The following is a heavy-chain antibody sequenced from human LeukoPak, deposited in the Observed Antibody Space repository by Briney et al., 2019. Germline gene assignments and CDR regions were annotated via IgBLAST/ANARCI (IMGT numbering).Heavy chain of an antibody. Sequence: GGSLRLSCAASGFTFSSYSMNWVRQAPGKGLEWVSSISSSSSYIYYADSEKGRFTISRDNAKNSLYLQMNSLRAEDTAVYYCARVVAVAGLEYWGQGTLVTVSS. CDR1: GFTFSSYS. CDR3: ARVVAVAGLEY. CDR2: ISSSSSYI. V-gene: IGHV3-21*01. D-gene: IGHD6-19*01. J-gene: IGHJ4*02.